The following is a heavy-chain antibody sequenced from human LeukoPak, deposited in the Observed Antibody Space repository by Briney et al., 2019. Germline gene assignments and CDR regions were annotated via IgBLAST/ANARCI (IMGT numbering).Heavy chain of an antibody. Sequence: PGGSLRLSCAASGFTFSSYAMSWVRQAPGKGLEWVSAISGSGGSTYYADSVKGRFTISRDNSKNTLYLQMNSLRAEDTAVYYCAKDLSYIGSGYYYLEDYWGQGTLVTVSS. J-gene: IGHJ4*02. CDR2: ISGSGGST. V-gene: IGHV3-23*01. CDR1: GFTFSSYA. D-gene: IGHD3-22*01. CDR3: AKDLSYIGSGYYYLEDY.